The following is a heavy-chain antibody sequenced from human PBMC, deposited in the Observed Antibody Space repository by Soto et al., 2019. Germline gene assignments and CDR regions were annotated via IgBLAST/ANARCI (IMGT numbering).Heavy chain of an antibody. J-gene: IGHJ5*02. Sequence: PGESLKISCAASGFTVSSNYMSWVRQAPGKGLEWVSIVYASDNRYYADSVKGRFTISRDSSKNTLYLQMNSLRAEDTAMYYCTKEEFGRDLWGQGTLVTVSS. V-gene: IGHV3-53*01. CDR1: GFTVSSNY. CDR2: VYASDNR. D-gene: IGHD3-16*01. CDR3: TKEEFGRDL.